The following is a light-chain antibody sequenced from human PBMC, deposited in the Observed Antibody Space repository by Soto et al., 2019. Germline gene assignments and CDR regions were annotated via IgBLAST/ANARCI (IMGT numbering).Light chain of an antibody. V-gene: IGKV3-15*01. CDR1: QSISGN. CDR3: QQRNIWPPVT. CDR2: DTS. Sequence: EIVMTQSPATLSASPGESATLACRASQSISGNLAWYQQKPGQAPRLLIYDTSTRATNVPARFSGSGSGTDFTLTISSLEPEDSAIYYCQQRNIWPPVTFGQGTRLEIK. J-gene: IGKJ5*01.